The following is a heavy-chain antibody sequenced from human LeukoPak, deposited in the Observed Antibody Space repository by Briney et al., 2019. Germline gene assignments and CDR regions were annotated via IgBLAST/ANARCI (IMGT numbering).Heavy chain of an antibody. CDR2: IRYDGSNK. J-gene: IGHJ4*02. Sequence: GGSLRLSCAASGFTFSSYGMHWVRQAPGKGREGVAFIRYDGSNKYYADSVKGRFTISRDNSKHTLYLQMNSLRAEDTAVYYCARRAGAYSHPYDYWGQGTLVTVS. D-gene: IGHD4/OR15-4a*01. V-gene: IGHV3-30*02. CDR3: ARRAGAYSHPYDY. CDR1: GFTFSSYG.